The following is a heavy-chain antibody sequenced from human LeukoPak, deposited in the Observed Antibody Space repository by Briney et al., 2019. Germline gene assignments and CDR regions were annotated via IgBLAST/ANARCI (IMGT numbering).Heavy chain of an antibody. CDR3: AKSPPSPSTVIRNEFDY. J-gene: IGHJ4*02. V-gene: IGHV3-30*18. CDR1: GFTFSSYG. CDR2: ISYDGSNK. Sequence: GGSLRLSCEASGFTFSSYGMHWVRQAPGKGLEWVAVISYDGSNKYYADSVKGRFTISRDNSKNTLYLQMNSLRAEDTAVYYCAKSPPSPSTVIRNEFDYWGQGTLVTVSS. D-gene: IGHD4-17*01.